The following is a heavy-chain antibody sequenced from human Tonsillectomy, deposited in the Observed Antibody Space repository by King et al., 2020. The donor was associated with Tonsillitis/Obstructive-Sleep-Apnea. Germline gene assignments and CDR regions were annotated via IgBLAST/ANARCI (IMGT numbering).Heavy chain of an antibody. Sequence: QLQESGPGLVKPSETLSLSCTVSGGFISSSRYYWGWIRQPPGKGLEWIGTIYYNGDTYYNPSLKSRVTVSIDTSENQFSLKLTSVTAADTAVYYCARHAPDMDNYYYYMDVWGKGTTVTVSS. D-gene: IGHD3-9*01. CDR2: IYYNGDT. CDR1: GGFISSSRYY. CDR3: ARHAPDMDNYYYYMDV. V-gene: IGHV4-39*01. J-gene: IGHJ6*03.